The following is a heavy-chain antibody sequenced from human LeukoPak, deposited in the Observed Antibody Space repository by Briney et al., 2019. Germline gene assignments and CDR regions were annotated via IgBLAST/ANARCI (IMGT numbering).Heavy chain of an antibody. V-gene: IGHV3-23*01. CDR2: ISGSGGTT. J-gene: IGHJ1*01. CDR3: AKEEGYYYDSGGYYVEYFQH. CDR1: GFTFSSYA. D-gene: IGHD3-22*01. Sequence: GGSLRLSCAAYGFTFSSYAMSWVRQGPGKGLEWVSTISGSGGTTYYADSVKGRFTISRDNSKNTLYLQMNSLRAEDTAVYYCAKEEGYYYDSGGYYVEYFQHWGQGTLVTVSS.